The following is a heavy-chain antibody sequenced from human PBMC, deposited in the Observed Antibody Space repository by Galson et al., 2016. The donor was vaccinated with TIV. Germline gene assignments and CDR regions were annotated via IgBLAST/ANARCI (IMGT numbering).Heavy chain of an antibody. J-gene: IGHJ4*02. Sequence: SVKVSCKVSGYTLSEIALHWVRQAPGEGLEWVGGFDPEAGRTIYAQKFHGRVTVTEGTATDTAYMELNNLRSDDTAVYYCATVAWFPGLSLDSWGQGTLVIVSS. D-gene: IGHD3-22*01. CDR3: ATVAWFPGLSLDS. V-gene: IGHV1-24*01. CDR2: FDPEAGRT. CDR1: GYTLSEIA.